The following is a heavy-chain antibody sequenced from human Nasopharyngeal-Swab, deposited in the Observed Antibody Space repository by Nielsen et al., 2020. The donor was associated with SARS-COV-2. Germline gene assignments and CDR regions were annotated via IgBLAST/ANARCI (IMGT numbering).Heavy chain of an antibody. Sequence: VRQAPGKGLEWVSAISGSGGSTYYADSVKGRFTISRDNSKNTLYLQMNSLRAEDTAVYYCAKEGSSSSWFTGSFDYWGQGTLVTVSS. D-gene: IGHD6-13*01. CDR3: AKEGSSSSWFTGSFDY. J-gene: IGHJ4*02. CDR2: ISGSGGST. V-gene: IGHV3-23*01.